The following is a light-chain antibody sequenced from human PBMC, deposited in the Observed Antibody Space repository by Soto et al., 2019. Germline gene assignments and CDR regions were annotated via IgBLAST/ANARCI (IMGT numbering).Light chain of an antibody. CDR3: QQSGSSPVRT. Sequence: DIVFTHSPATLYEYPVERATLSCLASESVLDYLAWYQKKPGQAHRLLIYGASRRATGIPDRFSGSGSGTDFTLTISRLEPEDLAVYDCQQSGSSPVRTGGQGTKVDI. V-gene: IGKV3-20*01. J-gene: IGKJ1*01. CDR2: GAS. CDR1: ESVLDY.